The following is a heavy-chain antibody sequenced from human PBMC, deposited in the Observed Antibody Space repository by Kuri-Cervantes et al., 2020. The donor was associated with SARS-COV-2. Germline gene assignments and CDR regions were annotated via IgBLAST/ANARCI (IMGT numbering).Heavy chain of an antibody. CDR1: GFTFSSYG. J-gene: IGHJ6*03. Sequence: GGSLRLSCAASGFTFSSYGMHWVRQAPGKGLEWVSSISNSSYIYYADSVKGRFTISRDNAKNSLYLQMNSLRAEDTAVYYCARGWDHYYYYYMDVWGKGTTVTVSS. V-gene: IGHV3-21*01. CDR3: ARGWDHYYYYYMDV. CDR2: ISNSSYI. D-gene: IGHD1-26*01.